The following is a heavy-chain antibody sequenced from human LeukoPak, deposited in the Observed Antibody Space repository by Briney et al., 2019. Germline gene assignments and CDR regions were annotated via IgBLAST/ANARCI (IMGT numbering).Heavy chain of an antibody. D-gene: IGHD1-26*01. J-gene: IGHJ5*02. Sequence: PGGSLRLSCAASGFTFSSYGMHWVRQAPGKGLEWVAVISHDGGNEYYADSVKGRFTISRDNSKNTLYLLMKSVRAEDTAVYYCAKAPYCRDALIHWFDPWGQETLVTVSS. V-gene: IGHV3-30*18. CDR2: ISHDGGNE. CDR3: AKAPYCRDALIHWFDP. CDR1: GFTFSSYG.